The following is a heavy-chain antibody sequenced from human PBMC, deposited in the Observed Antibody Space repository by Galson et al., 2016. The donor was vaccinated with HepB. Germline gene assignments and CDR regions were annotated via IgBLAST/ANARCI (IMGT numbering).Heavy chain of an antibody. CDR1: GYTFTAYY. V-gene: IGHV1-2*02. Sequence: SVKVSCKASGYTFTAYYLHWVRQAPGQGLEWMGWTNPKNGYTNYEDKFKGRVTMTTDTSTSTAYMELRSLRSDDTAVYYCTRGSGYDFWTDYSYYYMDVWGQGTTVTVSS. J-gene: IGHJ6*03. D-gene: IGHD3-3*01. CDR2: TNPKNGYT. CDR3: TRGSGYDFWTDYSYYYMDV.